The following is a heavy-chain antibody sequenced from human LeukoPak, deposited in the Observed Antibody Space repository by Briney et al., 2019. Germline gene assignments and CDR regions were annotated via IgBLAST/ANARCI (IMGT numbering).Heavy chain of an antibody. CDR3: TSIMPNDCGAGSCYSDY. CDR1: GFSFSGSP. J-gene: IGHJ4*01. D-gene: IGHD2-15*01. Sequence: GGSVRLSCAASGFSFSGSPIHWVREASGKGLEWVGCIKSKGNNYGTAYAASVKGRFTISRDDSKNTAYLQMKSLKTKEEAVYRCTSIMPNDCGAGSCYSDYAGHGKLVTVSS. CDR2: IKSKGNNYGT. V-gene: IGHV3-73*01.